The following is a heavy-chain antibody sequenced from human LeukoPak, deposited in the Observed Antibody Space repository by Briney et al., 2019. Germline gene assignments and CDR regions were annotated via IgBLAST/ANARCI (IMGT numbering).Heavy chain of an antibody. J-gene: IGHJ4*01. CDR3: RTDVNYVIWSGAIDY. Sequence: GGSLRLSCAASGFTFSNAWISWVREAPGKGLEWDGRIKSKTDGGTTDYAAPVKGRFTISRDDSKNTLYLQMNSRKTEETAVYYWRTDVNYVIWSGAIDYRGSGTMVTVSS. CDR2: IKSKTDGGTT. D-gene: IGHD3-3*01. V-gene: IGHV3-15*01. CDR1: GFTFSNAW.